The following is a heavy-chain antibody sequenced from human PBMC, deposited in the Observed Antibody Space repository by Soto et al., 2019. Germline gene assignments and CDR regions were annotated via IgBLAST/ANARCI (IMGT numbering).Heavy chain of an antibody. CDR2: IIPIFGTA. J-gene: IGHJ4*02. CDR3: AREYRDHYSGSGNFDY. V-gene: IGHV1-69*01. D-gene: IGHD3-10*01. Sequence: QVQLVQSGAEVKKPGSSVKVSCKASGGTFSSYAISWVRQAPGQGIEWMGGIIPIFGTANYAQKFQGRVTITADESTSTAYMELSSLRSEDTAVYYCAREYRDHYSGSGNFDYWGQGTLVTVSS. CDR1: GGTFSSYA.